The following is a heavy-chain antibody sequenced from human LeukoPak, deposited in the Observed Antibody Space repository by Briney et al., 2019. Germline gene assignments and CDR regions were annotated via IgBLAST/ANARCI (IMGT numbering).Heavy chain of an antibody. D-gene: IGHD3-10*01. Sequence: SETLSLTCTVSGGSISSGGYYWSWIRQHTGKGLEWIGYIYYSGSTYYNPSLKSRVTISVDTSKNQFSLKLSSVTAADTAVYYCASAPGREYYYYMDVWGKGTTVTVSS. CDR2: IYYSGST. V-gene: IGHV4-31*03. CDR1: GGSISSGGYY. CDR3: ASAPGREYYYYMDV. J-gene: IGHJ6*03.